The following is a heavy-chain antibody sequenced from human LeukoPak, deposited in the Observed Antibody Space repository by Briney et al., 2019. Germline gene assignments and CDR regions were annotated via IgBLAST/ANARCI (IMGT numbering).Heavy chain of an antibody. Sequence: GSSVKVPCKASGGTFSSYAISWVRQAPGQGLEWMGRIIPILGIANYAQKFQGRVTITADKSTSTAYMELSSLRSEDTAVYYCAGAPRAAMVYYYYMDVWGKGTTVTVSS. D-gene: IGHD5-18*01. CDR1: GGTFSSYA. CDR3: AGAPRAAMVYYYYMDV. J-gene: IGHJ6*03. CDR2: IIPILGIA. V-gene: IGHV1-69*04.